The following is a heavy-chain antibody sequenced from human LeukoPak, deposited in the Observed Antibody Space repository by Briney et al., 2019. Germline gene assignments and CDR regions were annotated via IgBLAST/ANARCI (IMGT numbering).Heavy chain of an antibody. CDR2: IRSKAYGGTT. CDR3: TRDRIASSIFGVVISPPDY. Sequence: GSLRLSCTASGFTFGDYAMSWVRQAPGKGLEWVGFIRSKAYGGTTEYAASVKGRLTISRDDSKSIAYLQMNSLKTEDTAVYYCTRDRIASSIFGVVISPPDYWGQGTLVTVSS. J-gene: IGHJ4*02. D-gene: IGHD3-3*01. CDR1: GFTFGDYA. V-gene: IGHV3-49*04.